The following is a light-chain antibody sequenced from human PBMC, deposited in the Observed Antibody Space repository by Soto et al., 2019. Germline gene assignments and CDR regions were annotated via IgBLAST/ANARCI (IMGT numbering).Light chain of an antibody. CDR3: HQYNRWPFT. V-gene: IGKV3-15*01. Sequence: EMVMTQSPVTLSVSPGESATLSCRASQSVISNLAWYQQKPGQAPRLLIYGASTKATDIPDMFSGSQSRTHFTLTLSSLQSGDFAVYYCHQYNRWPFTFGPGTKVDIK. CDR1: QSVISN. J-gene: IGKJ3*01. CDR2: GAS.